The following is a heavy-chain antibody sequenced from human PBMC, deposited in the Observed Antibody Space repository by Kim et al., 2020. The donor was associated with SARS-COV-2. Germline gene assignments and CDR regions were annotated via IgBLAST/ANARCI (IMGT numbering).Heavy chain of an antibody. CDR3: ARDQAEGYDSSSYQD. D-gene: IGHD3-22*01. CDR1: GYTFTSYG. V-gene: IGHV1-18*01. Sequence: ASVKVSCKASGYTFTSYGISWVRQAPGQGLEWMGWISAYNGNTNYAQKLQGRVTMTTDTSTSTAYMELRSLRSDDTAVYYCARDQAEGYDSSSYQDWGQGTLVTVSS. CDR2: ISAYNGNT. J-gene: IGHJ4*02.